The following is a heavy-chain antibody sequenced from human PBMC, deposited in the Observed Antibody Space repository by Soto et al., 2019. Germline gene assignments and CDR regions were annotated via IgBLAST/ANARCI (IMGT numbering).Heavy chain of an antibody. CDR3: AHRVLRTVFGFVTTTAIFFDF. V-gene: IGHV2-5*02. Sequence: QITLNESGPTVVRPTEALTLTCRFSGFSLTTSGVGVGWIRQSPGKAPEWLALTYWDDDKRYSASLKSRLTITTDTSKNQVVLTVSDLDPTDTSTYYCAHRVLRTVFGFVTTTAIFFDFWGPGTPVAVSS. CDR1: GFSLTTSGVG. D-gene: IGHD3-3*01. CDR2: TYWDDDK. J-gene: IGHJ4*02.